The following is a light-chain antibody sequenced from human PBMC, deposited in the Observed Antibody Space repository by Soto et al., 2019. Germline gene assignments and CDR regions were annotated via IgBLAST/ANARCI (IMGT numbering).Light chain of an antibody. J-gene: IGKJ4*01. CDR2: WGS. Sequence: DIVMTQSPDSLAVSLGERATITCKSSQTVLDSSNNKDCLSWYQQKPGQPLKKIIHWGSVRYYGVSDRFSGSGSATDFTLTISSLQVEDVAVYYCHQYYTLPLTFGGGTKVDIK. CDR1: QTVLDSSNNKDC. CDR3: HQYYTLPLT. V-gene: IGKV4-1*01.